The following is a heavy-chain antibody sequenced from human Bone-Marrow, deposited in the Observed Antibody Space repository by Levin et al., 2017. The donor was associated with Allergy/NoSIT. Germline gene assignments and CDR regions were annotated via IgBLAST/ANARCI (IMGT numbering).Heavy chain of an antibody. J-gene: IGHJ4*02. V-gene: IGHV3-23*01. CDR2: IRANGIET. CDR3: AQGLRSPFIAVAGGGDD. Sequence: HAGGSLRLSCSASGFTFSISDMSWVRQVPGKGLEWICGIRANGIETFYTDSVKGRFTISRDNARNTVHLQMNSLRAEDTALYYCAQGLRSPFIAVAGGGDDWGQGALVTVSS. D-gene: IGHD6-19*01. CDR1: GFTFSISD.